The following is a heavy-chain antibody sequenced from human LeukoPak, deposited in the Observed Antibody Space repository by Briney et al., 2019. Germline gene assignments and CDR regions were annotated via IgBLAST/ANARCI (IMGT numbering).Heavy chain of an antibody. CDR3: ARLGWGNYFDY. D-gene: IGHD2-15*01. J-gene: IGHJ4*02. V-gene: IGHV3-48*03. CDR1: GFPFISYE. CDR2: ISSGGTTI. Sequence: PGGSLRPSCVVSGFPFISYEMNWVRQAPGKGLEWVSYISSGGTTIYYADSVKGRFSISRDNAKNSLYLQMNSLRAQDTAVYYCARLGWGNYFDYWGQGTLVTVSS.